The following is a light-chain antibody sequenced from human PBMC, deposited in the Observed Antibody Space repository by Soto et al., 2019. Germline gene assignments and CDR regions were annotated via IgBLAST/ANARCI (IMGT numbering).Light chain of an antibody. CDR2: GAS. CDR1: QSVSSN. Sequence: EIVMTQSPATLSVSPGERATHSCRASQSVSSNLAWYQQKPGQAPRLLIYGASTRATGIPARFSGSGSGTEFTLTISSLQSEDFAVYYCQQYNNWPPSITFGQGTDWRL. CDR3: QQYNNWPPSIT. V-gene: IGKV3-15*01. J-gene: IGKJ5*01.